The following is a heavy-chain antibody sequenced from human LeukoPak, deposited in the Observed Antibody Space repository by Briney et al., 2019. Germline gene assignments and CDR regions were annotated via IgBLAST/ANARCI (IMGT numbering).Heavy chain of an antibody. CDR3: ARDLGGSYPLYYFDN. CDR2: ISWNSGSI. V-gene: IGHV3-9*01. Sequence: PGRSLRLSCAAPGFTFDDYAMHWVRQAPGKGLEWVSGISWNSGSIGYADSVKGRFTISRDNSKKMLYLQMNSLRPEDTAVYYCARDLGGSYPLYYFDNWGQGSQVTVSS. D-gene: IGHD1-26*01. J-gene: IGHJ4*02. CDR1: GFTFDDYA.